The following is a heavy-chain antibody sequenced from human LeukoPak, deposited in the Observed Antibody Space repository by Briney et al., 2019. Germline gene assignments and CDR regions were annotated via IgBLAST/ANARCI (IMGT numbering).Heavy chain of an antibody. CDR2: IKSKADGATT. V-gene: IGHV3-15*01. Sequence: GGSLRLSCAASGFTFASAWMNWVRQASGKGLEWVGRIKSKADGATTDYAAPVKGRFTISRDNSKNTLYLQMNSLRAADTAVYYCARDKGTSYLSSFDYWGQGTLVTVSS. D-gene: IGHD6-6*01. CDR3: ARDKGTSYLSSFDY. CDR1: GFTFASAW. J-gene: IGHJ4*02.